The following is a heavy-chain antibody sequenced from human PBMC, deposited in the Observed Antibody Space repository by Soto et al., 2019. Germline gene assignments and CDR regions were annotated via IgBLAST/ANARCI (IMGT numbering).Heavy chain of an antibody. CDR3: ARAHSSGRIIDY. CDR2: IYYGGST. J-gene: IGHJ4*02. Sequence: QVQLQESGPGLVKPSETLSLTCIVSGGSITSGGYYWNWIRQHPGKGLEWIGYIYYGGSTYYNPSLKSRVTISVDTSKNQFSLKLSSVTAADTAVYYCARAHSSGRIIDYWGQGTLVSVSS. D-gene: IGHD6-19*01. CDR1: GGSITSGGYY. V-gene: IGHV4-31*03.